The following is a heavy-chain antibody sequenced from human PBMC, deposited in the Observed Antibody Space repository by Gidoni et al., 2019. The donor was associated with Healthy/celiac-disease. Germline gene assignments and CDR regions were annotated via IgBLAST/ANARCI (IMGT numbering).Heavy chain of an antibody. Sequence: QLQLQESGPGLVKPSETLSLTCTVSGGSIRSSRYSWGWIRQPPGKGLEWIGSIYYSGSTYYNPSLKRRVTISVDTSKNQFSLKLSSVTAADTAVYYCARQTKGYYDSSGDCFDYWGQGTLVTVSS. J-gene: IGHJ4*02. V-gene: IGHV4-39*01. CDR3: ARQTKGYYDSSGDCFDY. D-gene: IGHD3-22*01. CDR1: GGSIRSSRYS. CDR2: IYYSGST.